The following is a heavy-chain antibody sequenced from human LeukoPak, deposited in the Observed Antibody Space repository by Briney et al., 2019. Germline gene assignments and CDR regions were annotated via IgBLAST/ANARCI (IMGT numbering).Heavy chain of an antibody. CDR3: ARDRSGKLN. J-gene: IGHJ4*02. D-gene: IGHD1-1*01. V-gene: IGHV3-30-3*01. CDR1: GFTFSTYA. Sequence: GGSLRLSCAGSGFTFSTYAMHWVRQAPGKGLEWVALFSYDGSTQRYADSVKGRFTISRDNSKNSLYLQMNSLTAEDTAIYYCARDRSGKLNWGQGTLVTVSS. CDR2: FSYDGSTQ.